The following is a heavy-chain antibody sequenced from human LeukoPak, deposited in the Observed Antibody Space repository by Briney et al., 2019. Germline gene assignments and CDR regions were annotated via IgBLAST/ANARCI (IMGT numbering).Heavy chain of an antibody. CDR3: ARGRGGDYVPSRFDY. D-gene: IGHD4-17*01. CDR1: GFAFSGFA. V-gene: IGHV3-23*01. Sequence: GGSLRLSCSASGFAFSGFAMGWVRQAPGKGLEWVSSISGSGGNTYYADSVEGRFTVSKDNSKNTLYLQMNSLRAEDTALYYCARGRGGDYVPSRFDYWGQGTLVTVSS. CDR2: ISGSGGNT. J-gene: IGHJ4*02.